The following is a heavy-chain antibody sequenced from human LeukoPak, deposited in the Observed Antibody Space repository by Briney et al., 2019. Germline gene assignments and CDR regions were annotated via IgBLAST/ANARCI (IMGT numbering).Heavy chain of an antibody. CDR3: ARNHYYDSSGYYGGFDH. V-gene: IGHV4-59*01. Sequence: SETLSLTCTVSGGSTSSYYWSWIRQPPGKGLEWIGYIYYSGSTNYNPSLKSRVTISVDTSKNQFSLKLSSVTAADTAVYYCARNHYYDSSGYYGGFDHWGQGTLVTVSS. CDR2: IYYSGST. J-gene: IGHJ4*02. CDR1: GGSTSSYY. D-gene: IGHD3-22*01.